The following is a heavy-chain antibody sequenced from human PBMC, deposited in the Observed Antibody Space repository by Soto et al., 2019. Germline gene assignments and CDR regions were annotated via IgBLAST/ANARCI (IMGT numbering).Heavy chain of an antibody. CDR2: ISSDNKYI. Sequence: GESLKISCAGAGFSFFSYTMTWVRQAPGKGLEWVSSISSDNKYIYYAGSVKGRFTISRDNAKSSLFLQMNSLRADDTAVYYCTRSPRSITGTPTGGAQNDYWGQGALVTVSS. D-gene: IGHD1-7*01. J-gene: IGHJ4*02. V-gene: IGHV3-21*01. CDR3: TRSPRSITGTPTGGAQNDY. CDR1: GFSFFSYT.